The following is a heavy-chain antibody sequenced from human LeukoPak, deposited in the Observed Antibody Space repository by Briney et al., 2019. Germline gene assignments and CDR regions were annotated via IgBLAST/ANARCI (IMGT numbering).Heavy chain of an antibody. D-gene: IGHD4-23*01. V-gene: IGHV4-61*03. J-gene: IGHJ4*02. CDR3: ARHYRGLDY. CDR1: GASVNSDSYY. Sequence: SETLSLTCTVSGASVNSDSYYWSWIRQPPGKVLEWVGHIYNGGSTNYNPSLKSRVTMSVDTSKNHFSVKLSSVTAADTAVYYCARHYRGLDYWGQGTLATVSS. CDR2: IYNGGST.